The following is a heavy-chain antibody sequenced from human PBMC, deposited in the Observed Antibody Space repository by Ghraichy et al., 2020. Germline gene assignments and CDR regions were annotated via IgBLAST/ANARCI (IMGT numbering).Heavy chain of an antibody. V-gene: IGHV4-39*01. J-gene: IGHJ5*02. CDR1: GGSISSSSYY. D-gene: IGHD6-13*01. CDR3: AREVLAAAGNIPLPPTGLSSGWVNWFDP. CDR2: IYYSGST. Sequence: SQTLSLTCTVSGGSISSSSYYWGWIRQPPGKGLEWIGSIYYSGSTYYNPSLKSRVTISVDTSKNQFSLKLSSVTAADTAVYYCAREVLAAAGNIPLPPTGLSSGWVNWFDPWGQGTLVTVSS.